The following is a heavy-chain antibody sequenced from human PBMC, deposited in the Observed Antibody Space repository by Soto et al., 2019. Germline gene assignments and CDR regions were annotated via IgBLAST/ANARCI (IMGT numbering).Heavy chain of an antibody. V-gene: IGHV3-9*01. CDR2: ISWNSGSI. Sequence: DVQLVESGGGLVQPGRSLRLSCAASGFTFDDFAMHWVRQAPGKGLEWVSGISWNSGSIGYADSVKGRSTISRDNAKNSLYLQMNSLRAEDTALYYCAKDFSSWHAFDIWGQGTMASVSS. D-gene: IGHD6-13*01. CDR3: AKDFSSWHAFDI. J-gene: IGHJ3*02. CDR1: GFTFDDFA.